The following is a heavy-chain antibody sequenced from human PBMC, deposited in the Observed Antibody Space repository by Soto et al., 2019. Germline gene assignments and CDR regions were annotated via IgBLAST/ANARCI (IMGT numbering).Heavy chain of an antibody. CDR3: ARSMSITMVRGVDWFDP. V-gene: IGHV3-21*01. J-gene: IGHJ5*02. CDR1: GFTFSSYS. CDR2: ISSSSSYI. Sequence: GGSLRLSCAASGFTFSSYSMNWVRQAPGKGLEWVSSISSSSSYIYYADSVKGRFTISRDNAKNSLYLQMNSLRAEDTAVYYCARSMSITMVRGVDWFDPWGQGTLVTRLL. D-gene: IGHD3-10*01.